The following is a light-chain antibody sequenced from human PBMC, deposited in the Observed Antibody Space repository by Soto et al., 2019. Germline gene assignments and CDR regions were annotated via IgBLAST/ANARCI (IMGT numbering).Light chain of an antibody. CDR2: QVT. CDR1: SSDVGGYDF. J-gene: IGLJ2*01. V-gene: IGLV2-23*02. Sequence: QSALTQPASVSGSPGQSITISCTGTSSDVGGYDFVSWYQHHPGKAPKLIIYQVTQRHSGVSPRFSASKSGNTASLTISGLQTEDEADYYCCSYAGRTTLVLGGGTQVTVL. CDR3: CSYAGRTTLV.